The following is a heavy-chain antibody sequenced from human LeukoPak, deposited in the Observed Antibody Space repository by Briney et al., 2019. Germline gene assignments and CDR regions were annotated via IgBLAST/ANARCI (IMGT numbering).Heavy chain of an antibody. Sequence: SETLSLTCAVSGYSISSGYYWGWIRQPPGKGLEWIGCIYHSGSTYYNPSLKSRVTISVDTSKNQFSLKLSSVTAADTAVYYCARLINTAVVPDAFDIWGQGTMVTVS. V-gene: IGHV4-38-2*01. CDR3: ARLINTAVVPDAFDI. J-gene: IGHJ3*02. CDR1: GYSISSGYY. CDR2: IYHSGST. D-gene: IGHD5-18*01.